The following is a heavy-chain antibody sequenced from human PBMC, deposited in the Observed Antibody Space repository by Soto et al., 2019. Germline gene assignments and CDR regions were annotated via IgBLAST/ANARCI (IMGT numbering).Heavy chain of an antibody. CDR2: IYYSGST. CDR3: PRGDPTTGLDY. J-gene: IGHJ4*02. V-gene: IGHV4-30-4*01. CDR1: GGSISSGDYY. D-gene: IGHD2-2*01. Sequence: SETLSLTCTVSGGSISSGDYYWSWIRQPPGKGLEWIGYIYYSGSTYYNPSLKSRVTISVDTSKNQFSLKLSSVTAADTAVYYCPRGDPTTGLDYWGQGTLVTVSS.